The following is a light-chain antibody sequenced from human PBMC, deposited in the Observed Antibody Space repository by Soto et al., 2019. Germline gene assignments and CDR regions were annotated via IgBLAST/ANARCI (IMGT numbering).Light chain of an antibody. CDR1: SSDVGGYNY. CDR3: TSHTNSGNHV. J-gene: IGLJ1*01. CDR2: EVS. Sequence: QSVLTQPASVSASPGQSITISCTGTSSDVGGYNYVSWYQQRPGKAPKLIIYEVSHRPSGVSNRFSGTKSGNTASLTISGLQAEDETDYYCTSHTNSGNHVFGNGTKVTVL. V-gene: IGLV2-14*01.